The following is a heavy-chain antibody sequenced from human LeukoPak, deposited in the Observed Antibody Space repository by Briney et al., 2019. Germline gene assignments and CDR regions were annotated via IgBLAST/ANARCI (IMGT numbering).Heavy chain of an antibody. CDR2: ISYDGSNK. J-gene: IGHJ4*02. V-gene: IGHV3-30*01. CDR3: ARGRTAYDSSGYYLNFDY. Sequence: GRSLRLSCAASGFTFSSYAMHWVRQAPGKGLEWVAVISYDGSNKYYADSVKGRFTISRDNSKNTLYLQMTSLRAEDSAVYYCARGRTAYDSSGYYLNFDYWGQGTLVTVSS. CDR1: GFTFSSYA. D-gene: IGHD3-22*01.